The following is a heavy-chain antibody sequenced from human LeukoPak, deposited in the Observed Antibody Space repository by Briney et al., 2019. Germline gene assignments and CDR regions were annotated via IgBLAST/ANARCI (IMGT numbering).Heavy chain of an antibody. V-gene: IGHV5-51*01. CDR3: ARPQNSGVDY. CDR1: GSTFTSYW. D-gene: IGHD4-23*01. Sequence: GASLLISCKASGSTFTSYWIGWVRQLPGKGLEWMGIIYPADSDTRYSPSFQGQVTISADKSISTAYLHWSSLKASDTAMYYCARPQNSGVDYWGQGTLVTVSS. J-gene: IGHJ4*02. CDR2: IYPADSDT.